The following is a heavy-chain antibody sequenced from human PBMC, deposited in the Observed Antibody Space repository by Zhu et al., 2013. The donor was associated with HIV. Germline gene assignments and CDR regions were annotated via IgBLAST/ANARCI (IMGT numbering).Heavy chain of an antibody. J-gene: IGHJ3*01. D-gene: IGHD3-10*01. V-gene: IGHV1-8*01. CDR1: GYSFATFD. CDR3: ARAGVGTFSGGVLSWS. Sequence: QVQLLQSGPEVRRPGASVKVSCKTSGYSFATFDISWVRQATGQGLEWMGWMNPNSGNTGYVEKFQGRVTFTRNTSLNTAYMELTGLRSEDTAMYYCARAGVGTFSGGVLSWSGGQGDSGHPFF. CDR2: MNPNSGNT.